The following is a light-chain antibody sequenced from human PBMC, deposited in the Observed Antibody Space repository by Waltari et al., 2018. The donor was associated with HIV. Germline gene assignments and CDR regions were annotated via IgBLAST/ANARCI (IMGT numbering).Light chain of an antibody. V-gene: IGLV1-44*01. CDR2: NNN. CDR1: FSNIASNI. Sequence: QSLLTHPPSASGPAGQRVTITCPGSFSNIASNITTCYQHLPGTAPKRLIFNNNQRPSGVPDRFSASKSGTSASLAISGLQSEDGADYYCAVWDDSLNGWAFGGGTKLTVL. J-gene: IGLJ3*02. CDR3: AVWDDSLNGWA.